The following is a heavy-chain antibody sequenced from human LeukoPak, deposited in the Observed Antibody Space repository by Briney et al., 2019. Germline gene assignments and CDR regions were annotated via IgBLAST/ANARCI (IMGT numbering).Heavy chain of an antibody. D-gene: IGHD6-13*01. Sequence: GESLKISCKGSGYSFTSYWIGWVRQLPGKGLEWMGIIYPGDSDTRYSPSFQGQVTISADKSISTAYLQWSSLKASDTAMYYCARLKQQLGRPFDPWGQGTLVTVSS. V-gene: IGHV5-51*01. CDR1: GYSFTSYW. J-gene: IGHJ5*02. CDR3: ARLKQQLGRPFDP. CDR2: IYPGDSDT.